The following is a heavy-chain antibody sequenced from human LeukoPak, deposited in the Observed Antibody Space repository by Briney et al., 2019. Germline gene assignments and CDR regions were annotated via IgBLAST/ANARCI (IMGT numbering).Heavy chain of an antibody. D-gene: IGHD6-13*01. J-gene: IGHJ4*02. Sequence: SGPALVKPTQTLTLTCTFSGFSLSTSGVGVGWTRQPPGKALEWLTLIYWDDDKRYSPSLKSRLTVTKDVSKSQVVLTLTNLDPVDTATYYCAHRLTGYNSNWYHGYFDYWGQGTLVTVSS. V-gene: IGHV2-5*02. CDR1: GFSLSTSGVG. CDR3: AHRLTGYNSNWYHGYFDY. CDR2: IYWDDDK.